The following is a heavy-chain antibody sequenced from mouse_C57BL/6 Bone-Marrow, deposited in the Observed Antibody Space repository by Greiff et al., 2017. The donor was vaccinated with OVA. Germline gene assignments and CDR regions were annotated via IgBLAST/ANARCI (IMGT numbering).Heavy chain of an antibody. J-gene: IGHJ3*01. CDR3: TFSVTTRFAY. Sequence: VQLQQSGAELVRPGASVKLSCTASGFNIKDDYMHWVKQRPEQGLEWIGWIDPENGDTEYASKFQGKATITADTSSNTAYLQLSSLTSEDTAVYYCTFSVTTRFAYWGQGTLVTVSA. CDR2: IDPENGDT. CDR1: GFNIKDDY. D-gene: IGHD2-12*01. V-gene: IGHV14-4*01.